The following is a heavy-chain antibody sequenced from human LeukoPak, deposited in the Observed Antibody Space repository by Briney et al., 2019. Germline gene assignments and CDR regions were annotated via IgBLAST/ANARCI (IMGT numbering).Heavy chain of an antibody. CDR3: AKVHYYYYYMDV. CDR1: GFTFSSYG. V-gene: IGHV3-30*02. CDR2: IRYDGSNK. Sequence: PGGSLRLSCAASGFTFSSYGMHWVRQAPGKGLDWVTFIRYDGSNKYYADSVKGRFTISRDNSKNTLYLQMNSLRAEDTAVYYCAKVHYYYYYMDVWGKGTTVTISS. J-gene: IGHJ6*03.